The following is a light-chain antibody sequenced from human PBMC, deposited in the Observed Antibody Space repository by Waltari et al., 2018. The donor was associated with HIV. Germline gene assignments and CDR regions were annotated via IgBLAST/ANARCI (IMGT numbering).Light chain of an antibody. CDR2: WAS. J-gene: IGKJ3*01. CDR1: QSVLYSSSSKNY. V-gene: IGKV4-1*01. CDR3: QQYYSLPFT. Sequence: DIVMTQSPDSLVVSLGERATINCKSSQSVLYSSSSKNYLAWYQQKPGQSPKLLIYWASTRESGIPDRFSGGVSGTDFTLTISSLQSEDVAVYYCQQYYSLPFTFGPVTKVDIK.